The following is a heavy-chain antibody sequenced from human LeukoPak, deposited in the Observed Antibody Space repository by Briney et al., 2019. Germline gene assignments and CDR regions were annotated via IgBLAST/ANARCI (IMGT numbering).Heavy chain of an antibody. CDR2: ISYDGSNK. Sequence: GSLRLSCAASGFTFSSYAMHWVRQAPGKGLEWVAVISYDGSNKYYADSVKGRFTISRDNSKNTLYLQMNSLRAEDTAVYYCARDGGNYDYVWGSYRPNPFDYWGQGTLVTVSS. CDR3: ARDGGNYDYVWGSYRPNPFDY. CDR1: GFTFSSYA. V-gene: IGHV3-30*04. D-gene: IGHD3-16*02. J-gene: IGHJ4*02.